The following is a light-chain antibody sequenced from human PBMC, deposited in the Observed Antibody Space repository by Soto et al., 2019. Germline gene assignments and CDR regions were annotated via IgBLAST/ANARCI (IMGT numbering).Light chain of an antibody. CDR3: NSHTSSNARV. V-gene: IGLV2-14*01. CDR1: SSDVGGYNH. Sequence: QSVLTPPASVSGSPGQSITISCTGTSSDVGGYNHVSWYQHHPGTAPKLMIYAVSNRPSGVSNRFSSSKSGNTASLTISGLQADDEADYYCNSHTSSNARVFGTGTTVTVL. CDR2: AVS. J-gene: IGLJ1*01.